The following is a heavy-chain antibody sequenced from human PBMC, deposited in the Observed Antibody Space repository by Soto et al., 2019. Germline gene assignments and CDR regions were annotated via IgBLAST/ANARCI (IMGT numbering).Heavy chain of an antibody. D-gene: IGHD6-19*01. CDR3: AKDPGLRDEAEYYFDY. CDR2: ISYDGSNK. Sequence: QVQLVESGGGVVQPGRSLRLSCAASGFTFSSYGMHWVRQAPGKGLEWVAVISYDGSNKYYADSVKGRFTISRDNSKNMLYLQMNSLRAEDTAVYYCAKDPGLRDEAEYYFDYWGQGTLVTVSS. CDR1: GFTFSSYG. V-gene: IGHV3-30*18. J-gene: IGHJ4*02.